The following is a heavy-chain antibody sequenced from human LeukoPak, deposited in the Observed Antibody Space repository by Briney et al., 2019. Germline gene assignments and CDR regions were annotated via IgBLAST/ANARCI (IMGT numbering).Heavy chain of an antibody. Sequence: PSETLSLTCTVSGGSISSSSYYWGWIRQPPGKGLEWIGSIYYSGSTYYNPSLKSRVTISVDTSKNQFSLKLSSVTAADTAVYYCARSLRWDKEIDYWGQGTLVTVSS. CDR2: IYYSGST. CDR3: ARSLRWDKEIDY. CDR1: GGSISSSSYY. V-gene: IGHV4-39*07. D-gene: IGHD4-23*01. J-gene: IGHJ4*02.